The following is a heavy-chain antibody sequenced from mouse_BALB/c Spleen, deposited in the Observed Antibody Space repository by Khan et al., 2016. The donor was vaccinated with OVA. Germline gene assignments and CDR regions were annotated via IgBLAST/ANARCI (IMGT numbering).Heavy chain of an antibody. D-gene: IGHD2-1*01. Sequence: VQLQQSGAELVRPGASVKLSCKASGYTFTSYWMNWVKQRPGQGLEWIGMIDPSDSEPPYNHMFKDKATLTVDTSSSTAYMQLSSQTYEDSAGYYGERGGDGTSFAYWGQGTLVTGSA. CDR2: IDPSDSEP. V-gene: IGHV1-61*01. J-gene: IGHJ3*01. CDR1: GYTFTSYW. CDR3: ERGGDGTSFAY.